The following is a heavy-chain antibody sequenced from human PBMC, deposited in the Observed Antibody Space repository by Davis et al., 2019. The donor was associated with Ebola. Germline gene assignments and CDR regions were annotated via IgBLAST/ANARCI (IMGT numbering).Heavy chain of an antibody. CDR1: GFTFSSYG. D-gene: IGHD1-1*01. V-gene: IGHV3-23*01. Sequence: GGSLRLSCAASGFTFSSYGMHWVRQAPGKGLEWVSATTGSGGSAYYADSVKGRFTISGDSSRNTVFLQMNSLRAEDTAVYYCAGDRYNTPTRWGQGTLVTVSS. CDR3: AGDRYNTPTR. CDR2: TTGSGGSA. J-gene: IGHJ4*02.